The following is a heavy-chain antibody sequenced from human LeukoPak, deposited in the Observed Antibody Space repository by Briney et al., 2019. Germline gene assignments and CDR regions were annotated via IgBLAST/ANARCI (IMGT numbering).Heavy chain of an antibody. CDR3: ARVQYSGYDLQVDY. D-gene: IGHD5-12*01. CDR1: GYTFTGYY. CDR2: INPNSGGT. J-gene: IGHJ4*02. V-gene: IGHV1-2*02. Sequence: GASVKVSCKASGYTFTGYYMHWVRRAPGQGREWMGWINPNSGGTNYAQKFQGRVTMTRDTSISTAYMELSRLRSDDTAVYYCARVQYSGYDLQVDYWGQGTLVTVSS.